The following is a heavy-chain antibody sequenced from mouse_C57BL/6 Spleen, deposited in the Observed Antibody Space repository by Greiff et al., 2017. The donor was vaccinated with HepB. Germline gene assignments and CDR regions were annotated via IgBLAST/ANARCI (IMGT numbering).Heavy chain of an antibody. D-gene: IGHD2-1*01. CDR1: GYTFTSYW. V-gene: IGHV1-53*01. CDR2: INPSNGGT. Sequence: QVQLQQPGTELVKPGASVKLSCKASGYTFTSYWMHWVKQRPGQGLEWIGNINPSNGGTNYNEKFKSKATLTVDKSSSTAYMQLSSLTAEDSAVYYCARYGNYGLWYFDVWGTGTTVTVSS. CDR3: ARYGNYGLWYFDV. J-gene: IGHJ1*03.